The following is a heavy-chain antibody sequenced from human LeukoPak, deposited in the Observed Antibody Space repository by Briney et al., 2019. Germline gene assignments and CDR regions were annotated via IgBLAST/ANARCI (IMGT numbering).Heavy chain of an antibody. CDR2: MSHDGKKI. CDR3: AKGQSSSAPFDY. Sequence: GGSLRLSCAASGFAFSSNAMHWVRQAPGKGLEWVADMSHDGKKINYADSVKGRFAISRDNSKNTLYLQMNSLRAEDTAVYYCAKGQSSSAPFDYWGQGTLVTVSS. V-gene: IGHV3-30*09. J-gene: IGHJ4*02. CDR1: GFAFSSNA. D-gene: IGHD6-6*01.